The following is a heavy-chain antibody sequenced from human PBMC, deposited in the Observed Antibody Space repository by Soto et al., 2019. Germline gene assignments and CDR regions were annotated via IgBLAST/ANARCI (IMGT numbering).Heavy chain of an antibody. D-gene: IGHD3-10*01. J-gene: IGHJ1*01. CDR3: ARDLYYYGSGSSRAEYFQH. Sequence: ASVKFSCKASGYTFTSYGISWVRQAPGQGLEWMGWISAYNGNTNYAQKLQGGVTMTTDTSTSTAYMELRSLRSDDTAVYYCARDLYYYGSGSSRAEYFQHWGQGTLVTVSS. CDR2: ISAYNGNT. V-gene: IGHV1-18*01. CDR1: GYTFTSYG.